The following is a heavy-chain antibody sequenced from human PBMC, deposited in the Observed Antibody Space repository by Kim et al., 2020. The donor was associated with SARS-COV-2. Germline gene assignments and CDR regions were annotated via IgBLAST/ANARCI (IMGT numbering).Heavy chain of an antibody. Sequence: GGSLRLSCAASGFTFSSYGMHWVRQAPGKGLEWVAVIWYDGSNKYYADSVKGRFTISRDNSKNTLYLQMNSLRAEDTAVYYCARSGRIGYCSGGSCYGDYWGQGTLCTVSS. CDR2: IWYDGSNK. D-gene: IGHD2-15*01. CDR3: ARSGRIGYCSGGSCYGDY. CDR1: GFTFSSYG. V-gene: IGHV3-33*08. J-gene: IGHJ4*02.